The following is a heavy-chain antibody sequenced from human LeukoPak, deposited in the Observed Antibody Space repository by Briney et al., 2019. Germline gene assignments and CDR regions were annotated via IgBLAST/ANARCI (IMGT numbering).Heavy chain of an antibody. J-gene: IGHJ4*02. V-gene: IGHV3-30*02. CDR1: GFIFDAYD. Sequence: GGSLRLSCGASGFIFDAYDMHWVRQAPGKGLEWVAFIRSDGYYTYYADSVKGRFTITRDNSKNTLYLQMNSLRLEDMALYYCAKPSGSGVDYWGRGTRVTVSS. CDR2: IRSDGYYT. CDR3: AKPSGSGVDY. D-gene: IGHD1-26*01.